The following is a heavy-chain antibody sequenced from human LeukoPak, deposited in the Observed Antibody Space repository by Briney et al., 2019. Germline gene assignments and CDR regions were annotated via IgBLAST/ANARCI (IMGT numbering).Heavy chain of an antibody. Sequence: PGGSLRLSCAASGFTFSNYWMGWVRQAPGRGLEWVANINEDGSEKYNVDSVKGRFTISRDNGKNSLYLQINSLRAEDTAVFYCARGGYYSAWAEDYWGQGTLVTVSS. CDR2: INEDGSEK. CDR1: GFTFSNYW. CDR3: ARGGYYSAWAEDY. V-gene: IGHV3-7*01. D-gene: IGHD3-22*01. J-gene: IGHJ4*02.